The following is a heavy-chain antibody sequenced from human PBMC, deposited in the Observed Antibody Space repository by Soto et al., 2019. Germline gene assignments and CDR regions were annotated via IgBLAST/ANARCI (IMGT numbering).Heavy chain of an antibody. CDR2: ISGSGGST. J-gene: IGHJ3*02. Sequence: EVQLLESGGGLVQPGGSLRLSCAASGFTFSSYAMSWVRQAPGKGLEWVSAISGSGGSTYYADSVKGRFTISRDNSKNTLYLQMNSLRAEDTALYYCAKVRSIVVVVAARPGSFDIWGQGTMVTVSS. CDR1: GFTFSSYA. CDR3: AKVRSIVVVVAARPGSFDI. D-gene: IGHD2-15*01. V-gene: IGHV3-23*01.